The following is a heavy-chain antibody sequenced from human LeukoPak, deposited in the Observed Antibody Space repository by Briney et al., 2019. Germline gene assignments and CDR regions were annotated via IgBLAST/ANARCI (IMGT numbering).Heavy chain of an antibody. CDR1: GDSISSGGYY. Sequence: PSQTLSLTCTVPGDSISSGGYYWSWFRQHPGKGLEWIGSIYYSGSTYYNPSLKSRVTISVDTSKNQFSLKLSSVTAADTAVYYCAREDTNYCSSTSCYPFDYWGQGTLVTVSS. CDR2: IYYSGST. D-gene: IGHD2-2*01. V-gene: IGHV4-39*07. J-gene: IGHJ4*02. CDR3: AREDTNYCSSTSCYPFDY.